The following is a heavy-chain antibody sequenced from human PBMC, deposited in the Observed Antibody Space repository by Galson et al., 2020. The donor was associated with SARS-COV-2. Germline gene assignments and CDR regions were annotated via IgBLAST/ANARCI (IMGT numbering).Heavy chain of an antibody. D-gene: IGHD3-10*01. Sequence: SETLSLTCTVSGGSISSSSYYWGWIRQPPGKGLEWIGSIYYSGSTYYNPSLKSRVTISVDTSKNQFSLKLSSVTAADTAVYYCARQGAHRGNPKFDPWGQGTLVTVSS. CDR2: IYYSGST. J-gene: IGHJ5*02. CDR1: GGSISSSSYY. CDR3: ARQGAHRGNPKFDP. V-gene: IGHV4-39*01.